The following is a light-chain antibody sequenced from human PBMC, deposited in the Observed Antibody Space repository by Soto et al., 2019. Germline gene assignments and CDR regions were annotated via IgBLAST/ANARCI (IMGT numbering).Light chain of an antibody. CDR3: QVWDSSSDL. J-gene: IGLJ2*01. CDR2: YDS. V-gene: IGLV3-21*04. Sequence: SYELTQPPSVSVAPGKTARITCGGNNIGSKSVHWYQQKPGQAPVLVIYYDSDRPSGIPERFSGSNSGNTATLTISRVEAGDEADYYCQVWDSSSDLFGGGTRSPS. CDR1: NIGSKS.